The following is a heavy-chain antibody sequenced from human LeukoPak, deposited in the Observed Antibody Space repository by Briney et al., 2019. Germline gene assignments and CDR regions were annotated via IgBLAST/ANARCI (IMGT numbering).Heavy chain of an antibody. CDR2: IYSGGST. J-gene: IGHJ3*02. D-gene: IGHD5-18*01. CDR1: GFTVSSNS. Sequence: GGSLRLSCAAYGFTVSSNSMSWARQAPGKGLEWVSVIYSGGSTYYADSVKGRFTISRDNSKNTLYLQMNSLRAEDTAVYYCASQNTAMLAFDIWGQGSMVTVSS. V-gene: IGHV3-53*01. CDR3: ASQNTAMLAFDI.